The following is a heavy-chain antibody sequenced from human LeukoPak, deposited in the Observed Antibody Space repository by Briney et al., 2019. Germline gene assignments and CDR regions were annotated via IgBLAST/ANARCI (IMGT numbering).Heavy chain of an antibody. CDR2: ISWDSGSI. J-gene: IGHJ4*02. Sequence: PGGSLRLSCAASGFTFDDYAMRWVRQAPGKGLEWVSGISWDSGSIGYADSVKGRFTISRDNAKNSLYLQMNSLRAEDTALYYCARRRGLGYCSSTSCYTGYFDYWGQGSLVTLSS. CDR3: ARRRGLGYCSSTSCYTGYFDY. CDR1: GFTFDDYA. V-gene: IGHV3-9*01. D-gene: IGHD2-2*02.